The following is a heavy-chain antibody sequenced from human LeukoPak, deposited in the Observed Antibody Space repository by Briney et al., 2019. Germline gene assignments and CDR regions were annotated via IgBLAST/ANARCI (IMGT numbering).Heavy chain of an antibody. Sequence: GGSLRLSCAASGFTFSSYAMHWVRQAPGKGLEWVAIISYDGSKTDYVDSVKGRFIVSRDNSKNTVYLEMKSLTGGDTAVYFCTCLHPTRAPDDWSDRWDRNWFDPWGQGTQVIVSS. CDR1: GFTFSSYA. CDR2: ISYDGSKT. V-gene: IGHV3-30*03. J-gene: IGHJ5*02. D-gene: IGHD3-9*01. CDR3: TCLHPTRAPDDWSDRWDRNWFDP.